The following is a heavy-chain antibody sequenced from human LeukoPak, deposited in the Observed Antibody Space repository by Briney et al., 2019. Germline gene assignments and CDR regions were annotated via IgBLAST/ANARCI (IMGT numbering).Heavy chain of an antibody. Sequence: PSETLSLTCTVSGGSISSYYWSWIRQPAGKGLEWIGRIYTSGGTNYDPSLKSRVTMSVDTSKNQFSLKLSSVTAADTAVYYCARDTFRQYCSSTSCYYRAFDIWGQGTMVTVSS. V-gene: IGHV4-4*07. CDR1: GGSISSYY. J-gene: IGHJ3*02. CDR2: IYTSGGT. D-gene: IGHD2-2*01. CDR3: ARDTFRQYCSSTSCYYRAFDI.